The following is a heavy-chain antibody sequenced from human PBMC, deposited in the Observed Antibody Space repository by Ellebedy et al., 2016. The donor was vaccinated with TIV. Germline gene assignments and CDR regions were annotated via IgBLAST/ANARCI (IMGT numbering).Heavy chain of an antibody. CDR2: ISYDGTDK. Sequence: GESLKISCVASGFTFSSYGMHWVRQAPGKGPEWVAIISYDGTDKDYADSVKGQFTISRDNSKNTLYLQMNSLRAEDSAVYYCTKDKGTGGSCHDYWGQGTLVTVSS. CDR3: TKDKGTGGSCHDY. D-gene: IGHD2-15*01. V-gene: IGHV3-30*18. J-gene: IGHJ4*02. CDR1: GFTFSSYG.